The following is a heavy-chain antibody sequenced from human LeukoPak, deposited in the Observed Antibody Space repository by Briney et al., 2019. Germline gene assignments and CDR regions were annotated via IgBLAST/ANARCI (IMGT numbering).Heavy chain of an antibody. V-gene: IGHV2-70*04. CDR3: ARSPTKYCSGGSCYGAFDY. J-gene: IGHJ4*02. Sequence: SGPTLVNPTQTLTLTCTFSGFSLSTSGMRVSWIRQPPGKALEWLARTDWDDDKFYSTSLKTRLTISKDTSKNQVVLTMTNMDPVDTATYYCARSPTKYCSGGSCYGAFDYWGQGTLVTVSS. D-gene: IGHD2-15*01. CDR2: TDWDDDK. CDR1: GFSLSTSGMR.